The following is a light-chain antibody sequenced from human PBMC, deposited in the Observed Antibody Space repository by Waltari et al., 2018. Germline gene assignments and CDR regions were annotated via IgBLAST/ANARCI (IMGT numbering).Light chain of an antibody. CDR3: QQYYSTPYT. Sequence: DIVMTQSPDSLAVSLGERATINCKSSQSVLYSSNNQNYLAWFQQKPGPPPHLLIYWASTRESGVPDRFSGSGSGTDFTLTISSLQAEDVAVYYCQQYYSTPYTFGQGTKLEIK. V-gene: IGKV4-1*01. CDR1: QSVLYSSNNQNY. CDR2: WAS. J-gene: IGKJ2*01.